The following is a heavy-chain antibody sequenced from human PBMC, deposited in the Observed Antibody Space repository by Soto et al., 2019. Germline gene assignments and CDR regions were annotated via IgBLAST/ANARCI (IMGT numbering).Heavy chain of an antibody. D-gene: IGHD2-21*02. J-gene: IGHJ4*02. Sequence: QVQLVQSGAEEKKPGASVKVSCKASGYTFTSYAMHWVRQAPGQRLEWMGWINAGNGNTKYSQKFQRRVTITRDTSASTAYMELSSLRPEDTAVYYCARAWVVVTAPDYWGQGTLVTVSS. CDR1: GYTFTSYA. CDR2: INAGNGNT. V-gene: IGHV1-3*05. CDR3: ARAWVVVTAPDY.